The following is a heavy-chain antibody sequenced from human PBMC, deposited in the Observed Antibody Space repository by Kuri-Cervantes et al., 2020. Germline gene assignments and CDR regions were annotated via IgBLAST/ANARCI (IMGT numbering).Heavy chain of an antibody. CDR1: GFTFSSYW. D-gene: IGHD6-6*01. V-gene: IGHV3-74*01. CDR3: ARDWEAARVFDY. J-gene: IGHJ4*02. Sequence: GGSLRLSCAASGFTFSSYWMHWVRQAPGKGLVWVSRINSDGSSTSYADSVKGRFTISRDNAKNTLYLQMNSLRDEDTAVYYCARDWEAARVFDYWGQGTLVTVSS. CDR2: INSDGSST.